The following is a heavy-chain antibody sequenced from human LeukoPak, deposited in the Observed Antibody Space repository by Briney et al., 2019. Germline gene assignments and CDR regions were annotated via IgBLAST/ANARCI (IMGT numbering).Heavy chain of an antibody. V-gene: IGHV3-23*01. Sequence: GALRLSCAASGFTFSSYGMSWVRQAPGKGLEWVSAISGSGGSTYYADSVKGRFTISRDNSKNTLYLQMNSLRAEDTAVYYCAKSQRITMVRAPLDYWGQGTLVTVSP. CDR3: AKSQRITMVRAPLDY. CDR2: ISGSGGST. J-gene: IGHJ4*02. D-gene: IGHD3-10*01. CDR1: GFTFSSYG.